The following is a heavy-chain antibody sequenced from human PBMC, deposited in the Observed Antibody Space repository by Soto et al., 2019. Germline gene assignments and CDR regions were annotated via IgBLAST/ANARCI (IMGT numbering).Heavy chain of an antibody. D-gene: IGHD5-18*01. CDR1: GGSISSGDYY. CDR2: IYYSGST. V-gene: IGHV4-30-4*01. Sequence: QVQLQESGPGLVKPSQTLSLTCTVSGGSISSGDYYWSWIRQPPGKGLEWIGYIYYSGSTYYNPSLRIRVTISVDTSKNQFSLKLSSVTAADTAVYYWARVGHVDTAMVDAFDIWGQGTMVTVSS. J-gene: IGHJ3*02. CDR3: ARVGHVDTAMVDAFDI.